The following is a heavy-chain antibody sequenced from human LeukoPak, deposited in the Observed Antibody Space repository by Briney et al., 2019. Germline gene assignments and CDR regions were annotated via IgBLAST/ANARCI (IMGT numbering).Heavy chain of an antibody. V-gene: IGHV1-69*13. CDR2: ITLIFDTP. J-gene: IGHJ4*02. Sequence: SVKVSCKASGGTFSNYAISWVRRAPGQGLEWMGGITLIFDTPNYARKFQGRVTITADESTSTAYMELNSLRSEDTAVYYCARYELGVWAFDYWGQGTLVTVSS. CDR3: ARYELGVWAFDY. CDR1: GGTFSNYA. D-gene: IGHD3-16*01.